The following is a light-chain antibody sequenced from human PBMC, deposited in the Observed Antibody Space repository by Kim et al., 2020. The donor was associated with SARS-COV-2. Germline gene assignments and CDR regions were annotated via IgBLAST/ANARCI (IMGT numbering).Light chain of an antibody. CDR1: STDFTTYNY. J-gene: IGLJ1*01. CDR3: TSHANDNYV. V-gene: IGLV2-8*01. CDR2: EIT. Sequence: PGQSVTISCSGTSTDFTTYNYVSWYQQHPGNAPKLIIYEITKRPSGVPDRFSGSKSGDTASLTVSGLQAEDEADYYCTSHANDNYVFGTGTRSPS.